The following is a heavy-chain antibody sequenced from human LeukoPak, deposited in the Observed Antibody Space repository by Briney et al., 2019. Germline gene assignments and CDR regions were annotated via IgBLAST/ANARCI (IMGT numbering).Heavy chain of an antibody. CDR2: IYTSGSP. CDR1: GGSISSYY. CDR3: ARVDLRAAYFDY. V-gene: IGHV4-4*07. Sequence: SETLSLTCTVSGGSISSYYWSWIRQPAGEGLEWNGRIYTSGSPGYNPSLTSRVTMSVDTSKNQFSLKLSSVTAADTAVYYWARVDLRAAYFDYWGQGTLVTVSS. D-gene: IGHD2-15*01. J-gene: IGHJ4*02.